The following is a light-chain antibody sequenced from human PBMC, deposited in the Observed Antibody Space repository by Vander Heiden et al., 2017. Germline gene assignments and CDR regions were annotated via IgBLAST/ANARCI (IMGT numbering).Light chain of an antibody. CDR3: QVWDSNSDHLVV. V-gene: IGLV3-21*02. Sequence: SYVLTQAPSVSVAPGQTARITCGGNSIDDKRVHWYQQKPGQAPLLVVYDDTDRHSGIPDRFSCSNSGNTATLTITRVEAVDEADFYCQVWDSNSDHLVVFGGGTKLTVL. J-gene: IGLJ2*01. CDR1: SIDDKR. CDR2: DDT.